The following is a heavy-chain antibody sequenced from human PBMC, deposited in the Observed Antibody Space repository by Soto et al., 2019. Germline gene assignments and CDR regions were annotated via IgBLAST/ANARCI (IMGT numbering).Heavy chain of an antibody. CDR3: ATIVRYRDFEY. CDR1: GFTFSSYA. D-gene: IGHD1-26*01. CDR2: ISDSGDSI. V-gene: IGHV3-23*01. Sequence: EVQLLESGGGLVQPGGSLRLSCATSGFTFSSYAMSWVRQAPVKGLEWVSGISDSGDSIYYADSVKGRFTISRDNSNSTLYLQRTSLRAEHTAVYDCATIVRYRDFEYWGQGVLVTVSS. J-gene: IGHJ4*02.